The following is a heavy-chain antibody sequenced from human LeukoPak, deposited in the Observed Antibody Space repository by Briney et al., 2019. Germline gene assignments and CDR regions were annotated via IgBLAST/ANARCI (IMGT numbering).Heavy chain of an antibody. CDR3: AKSRSSSVSCYNY. CDR2: IWYDGSNK. V-gene: IGHV3-33*06. D-gene: IGHD2-2*02. CDR1: GFTFSSYG. J-gene: IGHJ4*02. Sequence: PGGSLRLSCAASGFTFSSYGMHWVRQAPGKGLEWVAVIWYDGSNKYYADSVKGRFTISRDNSKNTLYLQMNSLRAEDTAVYYCAKSRSSSVSCYNYWGQGTLVTVSS.